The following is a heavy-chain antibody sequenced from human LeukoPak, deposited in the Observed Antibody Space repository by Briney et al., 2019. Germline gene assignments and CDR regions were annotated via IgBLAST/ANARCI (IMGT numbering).Heavy chain of an antibody. CDR1: GFTFSSYG. J-gene: IGHJ4*02. CDR3: AKEEHLDTAAHDY. V-gene: IGHV3-30*18. D-gene: IGHD5-18*01. CDR2: ISYDGSNK. Sequence: GRSLRLSCAASGFTFSSYGMHWVRQAPGKGLEWVAVISYDGSNKYYADSVKGRFTISRDNSKNTLYLQMNSLRAEDTAVYYCAKEEHLDTAAHDYWGQGTLVTVSS.